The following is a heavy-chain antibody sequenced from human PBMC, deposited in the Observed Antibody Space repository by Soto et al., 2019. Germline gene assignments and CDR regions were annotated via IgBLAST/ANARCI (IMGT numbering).Heavy chain of an antibody. CDR1: GFTFSSYS. CDR3: AGYDFWSGYDYYYMDV. Sequence: GSLRLSCAASGFTFSSYSMNWVRQAPGKGLEWVSYTSSSSSTIYYADSVKGRFTISRDNAKNSLYLQMNSLRAEDTAVYYCAGYDFWSGYDYYYMDVWGKGTTVTVSS. J-gene: IGHJ6*03. V-gene: IGHV3-48*01. D-gene: IGHD3-3*01. CDR2: TSSSSSTI.